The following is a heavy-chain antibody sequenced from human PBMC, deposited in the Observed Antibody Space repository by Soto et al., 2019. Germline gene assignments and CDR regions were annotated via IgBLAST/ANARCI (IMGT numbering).Heavy chain of an antibody. CDR1: GDSVSSNSAA. V-gene: IGHV6-1*01. CDR2: TYYRSKWYN. D-gene: IGHD3-10*01. CDR3: ARDRAAVVYGSYYGMDV. J-gene: IGHJ6*02. Sequence: SQTLSLTCAISGDSVSSNSAAWNWIRQSPSRGLEWLGRTYYRSKWYNDYAVSVKSRITINPDTSKNQFSLQLNSVTPEDTGVYSCARDRAAVVYGSYYGMDVWGQGITVTVSS.